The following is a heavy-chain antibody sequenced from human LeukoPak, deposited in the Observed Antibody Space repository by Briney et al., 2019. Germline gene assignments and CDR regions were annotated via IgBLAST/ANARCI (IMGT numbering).Heavy chain of an antibody. V-gene: IGHV4-4*02. Sequence: SGTLSLTCAVSGGSISSSNWWSWVRQPPGKGLEWIGEIYHSGSTNYNPSLKSRVTISVDKSKNQFSLKLSSVTAADTAVYYCARGWLGSVATVWYFDLWGRGTLVTVSS. D-gene: IGHD5-24*01. CDR3: ARGWLGSVATVWYFDL. CDR2: IYHSGST. CDR1: GGSISSSNW. J-gene: IGHJ2*01.